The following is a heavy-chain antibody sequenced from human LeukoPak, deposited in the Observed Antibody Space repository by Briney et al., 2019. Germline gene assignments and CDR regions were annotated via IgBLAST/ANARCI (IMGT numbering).Heavy chain of an antibody. CDR1: GFTSNNAW. J-gene: IGHJ4*02. D-gene: IGHD1-1*01. CDR2: IKSKTDSGTA. Sequence: GGSLRLSCAASGFTSNNAWMSWVRQAPGKGLEWVGRIKSKTDSGTADYAAPVKGRFTISRDDSKNTLYLQMNSLNTEDTAVYYCATYNVGAFHYWGQGTLVTVSS. V-gene: IGHV3-15*01. CDR3: ATYNVGAFHY.